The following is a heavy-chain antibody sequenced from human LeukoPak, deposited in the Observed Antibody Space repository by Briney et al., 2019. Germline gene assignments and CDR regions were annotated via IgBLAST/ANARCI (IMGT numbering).Heavy chain of an antibody. J-gene: IGHJ4*02. V-gene: IGHV3-48*03. Sequence: PGGSLRLSCAASGFTVSSNYMNWVRQAPGKGLEWLSYISSGGSTIYYADSVKGRFTISRDNAKNSLYLQMNSLRAEDTAVYYCASSDFWSGYDRGGDWGQGTLVTVSS. D-gene: IGHD3-3*01. CDR1: GFTVSSNY. CDR2: ISSGGSTI. CDR3: ASSDFWSGYDRGGD.